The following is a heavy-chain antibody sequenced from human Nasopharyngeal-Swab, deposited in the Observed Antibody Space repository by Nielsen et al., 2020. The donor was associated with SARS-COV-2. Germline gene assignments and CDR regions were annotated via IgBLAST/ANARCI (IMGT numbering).Heavy chain of an antibody. CDR1: GFTFSTYW. CDR2: ISGDGSAT. D-gene: IGHD3-22*01. CDR3: TRTEDSLAGMEV. V-gene: IGHV3-74*01. J-gene: IGHJ6*02. Sequence: GGSLRLSCAVSGFTFSTYWMQWVRQVPGKGLVWVSCISGDGSATSYADSVKGRFTISRDNAKNTLYLQMNSLRAEDTAVYYCTRTEDSLAGMEVWGQETTVTFSS.